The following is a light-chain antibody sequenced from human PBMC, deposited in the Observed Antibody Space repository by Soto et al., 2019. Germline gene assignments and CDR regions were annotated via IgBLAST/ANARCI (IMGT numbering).Light chain of an antibody. CDR3: MQATHWPYT. CDR2: EVS. V-gene: IGKV2-30*01. J-gene: IGKJ2*01. Sequence: DVVMTQSPLSLPVTLGQPASISCRSNQSLVFSDGNTYLNWFKQRPGQSPRRLIYEVSNRDSGVPERFGGSGSGSDFTLKISRVEAEDVAVYYRMQATHWPYTFGQGTKLEIK. CDR1: QSLVFSDGNTY.